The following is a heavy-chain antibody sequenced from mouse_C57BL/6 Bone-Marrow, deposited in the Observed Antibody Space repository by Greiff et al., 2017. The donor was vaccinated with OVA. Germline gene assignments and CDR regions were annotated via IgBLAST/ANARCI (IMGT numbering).Heavy chain of an antibody. D-gene: IGHD2-4*01. V-gene: IGHV1-64*01. Sequence: QVQLQPPGAELVKPGASVKLSCKASGYTFTSYWMHWVKQRPGQGLEWIGMIHPNSGSTNYNEKFTSKATLTVDKSSSTAYMQLSSLTSEDSAVYDCARQGYYDPAWFAYWGQGTLVTVSA. CDR3: ARQGYYDPAWFAY. CDR1: GYTFTSYW. CDR2: IHPNSGST. J-gene: IGHJ3*01.